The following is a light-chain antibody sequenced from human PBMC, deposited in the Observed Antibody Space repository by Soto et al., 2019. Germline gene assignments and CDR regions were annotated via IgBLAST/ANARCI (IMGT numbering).Light chain of an antibody. J-gene: IGKJ1*01. CDR2: GAS. CDR3: QQYGRSPL. V-gene: IGKV3-20*01. CDR1: QSVSSN. Sequence: HSPATLSVSKGERATLSCRASQSVSSNLAWYQQKPGQAPRLLIYGASSRATGIPDRFSGSGSGTDFTLTISRLEPEDFAVYYCQQYGRSPLFGQGSMVDI.